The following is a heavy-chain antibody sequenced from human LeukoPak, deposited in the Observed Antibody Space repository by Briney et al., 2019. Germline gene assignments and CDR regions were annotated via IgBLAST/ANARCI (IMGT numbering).Heavy chain of an antibody. Sequence: GGSLRLSCAASGFTFSSYGMSWVRQAPGRGLEWVSAMSGSGGSTYYADSVKGRFTISRDNSKNTLYLQMNSLRAEDTAVYYCAKDGYYDSSAYYYVRYFDLWGRGTLVTVSS. CDR2: MSGSGGST. CDR3: AKDGYYDSSAYYYVRYFDL. D-gene: IGHD3-22*01. J-gene: IGHJ2*01. CDR1: GFTFSSYG. V-gene: IGHV3-23*01.